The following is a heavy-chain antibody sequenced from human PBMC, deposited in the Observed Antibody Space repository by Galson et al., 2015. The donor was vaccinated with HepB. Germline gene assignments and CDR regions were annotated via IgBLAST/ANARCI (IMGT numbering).Heavy chain of an antibody. Sequence: SLRLSCAASGFTFSSYGMHWVRQAPGKGLEWVAVIWYDGSNKCYADSVKGRFTISRDNSKNTLYVQMNSLRAEDTAVYYCARAQWPHSPQGFDYWGQGTLVTVSS. CDR3: ARAQWPHSPQGFDY. CDR1: GFTFSSYG. CDR2: IWYDGSNK. V-gene: IGHV3-33*01. D-gene: IGHD6-19*01. J-gene: IGHJ4*02.